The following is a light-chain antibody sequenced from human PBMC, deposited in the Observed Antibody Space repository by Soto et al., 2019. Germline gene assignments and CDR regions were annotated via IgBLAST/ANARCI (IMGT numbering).Light chain of an antibody. Sequence: DIQMTQSPSTLSASVGNRVTITCRASQSLNSLLAWYQQKPGRAPKLLIYDASTLESGVPSRCSGSGSGTECTLTISSLQTDDFATYYCQQYNSYSSWTFGQGTKLEIK. V-gene: IGKV1-5*01. CDR2: DAS. CDR3: QQYNSYSSWT. J-gene: IGKJ1*01. CDR1: QSLNSL.